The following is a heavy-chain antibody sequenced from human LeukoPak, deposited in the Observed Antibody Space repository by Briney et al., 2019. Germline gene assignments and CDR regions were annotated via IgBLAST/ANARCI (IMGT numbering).Heavy chain of an antibody. Sequence: SETLSLTCTVSGGSISSGSYYWSWIRRPAGKGLEWIGRIYTSGSTNYNPSLESRVTISVDTSKNQFSLKLSSVTAADTAVYYCARGDYDFSFDAFDIWGQGTMVTVSS. J-gene: IGHJ3*02. V-gene: IGHV4-61*02. CDR1: GGSISSGSYY. CDR2: IYTSGST. D-gene: IGHD3-3*01. CDR3: ARGDYDFSFDAFDI.